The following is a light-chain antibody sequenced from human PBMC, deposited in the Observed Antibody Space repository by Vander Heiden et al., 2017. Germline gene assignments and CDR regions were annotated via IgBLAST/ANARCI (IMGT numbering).Light chain of an antibody. CDR1: QSVSNSY. CDR3: QQYGSSPRT. V-gene: IGKV3-20*01. J-gene: IGKJ1*01. Sequence: EFVLTQSPGPLSLSPGERATLSCRASQSVSNSYLAWYRQKPGQAPRLLIYGASSRATGIPDRFSGSGSGTDFTLTISRLEPEDFAVYYCQQYGSSPRTFGQGTKVEIK. CDR2: GAS.